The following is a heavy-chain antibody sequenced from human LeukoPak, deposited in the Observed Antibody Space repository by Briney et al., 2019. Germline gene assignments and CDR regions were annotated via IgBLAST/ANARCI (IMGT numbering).Heavy chain of an antibody. D-gene: IGHD6-19*01. CDR2: ISSISSYI. Sequence: GGSLRLSCAASGFTFSTYTMNWVRQAPGKRLEWVSSISSISSYIYYADSVKGRFTISRDNAKNSLYLQMNSLRAEDTAVYYCASSVAGPYYFDYWGQGTLVTVSS. CDR1: GFTFSTYT. CDR3: ASSVAGPYYFDY. V-gene: IGHV3-21*04. J-gene: IGHJ4*02.